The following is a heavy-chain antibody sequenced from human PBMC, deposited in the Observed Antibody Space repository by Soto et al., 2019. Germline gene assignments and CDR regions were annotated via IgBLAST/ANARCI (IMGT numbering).Heavy chain of an antibody. Sequence: QVLLVQSGAEVKKPGSSVKVTCKASGGTFRSYTISWVRQAPGQGLEYMGGIMPIFGTATYTQSFQDRVTITADESTSTVYMELRSLTSDDTAVYYCTRGVTANYMGGDAFEIWGQGTMVTVSS. CDR2: IMPIFGTA. CDR1: GGTFRSYT. V-gene: IGHV1-69*01. J-gene: IGHJ3*02. CDR3: TRGVTANYMGGDAFEI. D-gene: IGHD3-16*01.